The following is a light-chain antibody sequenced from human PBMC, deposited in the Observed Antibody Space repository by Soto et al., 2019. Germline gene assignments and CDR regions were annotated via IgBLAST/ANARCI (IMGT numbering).Light chain of an antibody. Sequence: SALTQPASVSGSPGQSITISCTGTSSDVGGYNYVSWYQQHPGKAPKLMIYEVSSWPSGVSSRFSGSKSGNTASLTISGLQAEDEADYYCSSYTSFHTYVFGTGTKVTVL. CDR3: SSYTSFHTYV. J-gene: IGLJ1*01. CDR1: SSDVGGYNY. V-gene: IGLV2-14*01. CDR2: EVS.